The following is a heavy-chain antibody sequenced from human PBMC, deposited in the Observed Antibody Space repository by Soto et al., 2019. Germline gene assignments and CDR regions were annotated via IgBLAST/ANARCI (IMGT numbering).Heavy chain of an antibody. V-gene: IGHV1-2*04. CDR3: ARGRRTYCSGGSCYLQLYYFAY. Sequence: ASVKVSCKASGYTFTGYYMHWVRQAPGQGLEWMGWINPNSGGTNYAQKFQGWVTMTRDTSISTAYMELSRLRSDDTAVYYCARGRRTYCSGGSCYLQLYYFAYWGQGTLVTVSS. CDR1: GYTFTGYY. J-gene: IGHJ4*02. CDR2: INPNSGGT. D-gene: IGHD2-15*01.